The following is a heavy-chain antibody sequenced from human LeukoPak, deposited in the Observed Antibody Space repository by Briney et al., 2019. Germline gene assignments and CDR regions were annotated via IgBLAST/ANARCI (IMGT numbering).Heavy chain of an antibody. CDR3: ARTQPPDV. J-gene: IGHJ6*03. CDR2: ISSGSTYM. Sequence: PGGSLRLSCAASGFTFSSYSMHWVRQAPGKGLEWVSFISSGSTYMNYADSVKGRFTTSRDNAKNTLYLQMNSLRAEDTAVYYCARTQPPDVWGKGTMVTVS. V-gene: IGHV3-21*06. CDR1: GFTFSSYS.